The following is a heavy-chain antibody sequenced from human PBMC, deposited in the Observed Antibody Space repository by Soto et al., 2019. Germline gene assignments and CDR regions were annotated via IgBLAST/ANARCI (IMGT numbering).Heavy chain of an antibody. Sequence: QITLKESGPTLVKPTQPLTLTCTFSGFSLSTSGVGVGWIRQPPGKALEWLALIYWDDDKRDSPSLKRRLTITNDTSKDQVVLTMTNRDPVDTATYYCSLYGDYGGGVGYYFDYWGQGTLVTVSS. V-gene: IGHV2-5*02. CDR2: IYWDDDK. J-gene: IGHJ4*02. CDR1: GFSLSTSGVG. CDR3: SLYGDYGGGVGYYFDY. D-gene: IGHD4-17*01.